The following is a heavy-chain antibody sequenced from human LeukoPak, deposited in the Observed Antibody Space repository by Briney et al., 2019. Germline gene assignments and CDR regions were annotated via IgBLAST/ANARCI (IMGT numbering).Heavy chain of an antibody. V-gene: IGHV3-23*01. CDR2: ISGSGGST. CDR3: AKGPVTMIVVVTRHFDY. D-gene: IGHD3-22*01. J-gene: IGHJ4*02. CDR1: GFSFSSYA. Sequence: GGSLRLSCAASGFSFSSYAMSWVRQAPGKGLEWVSAISGSGGSTYYADSVKGRFTISRDNSKNTLYLQMNSLRAEDTAVYYCAKGPVTMIVVVTRHFDYWGQGTLVTVSS.